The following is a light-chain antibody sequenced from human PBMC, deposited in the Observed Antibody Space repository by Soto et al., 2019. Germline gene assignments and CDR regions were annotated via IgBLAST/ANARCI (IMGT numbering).Light chain of an antibody. CDR3: ATWDDNLNGWV. CDR2: DDD. Sequence: QSVLTQPPSASGTPGQRVTISCSGTSSNIGDNSVHWYLQLPGTAPKVLIHDDDQRPSGVPDRFSGSKSGTSASLAISGLQSEDEADYYCATWDDNLNGWVFGGGTQLTVL. J-gene: IGLJ3*02. CDR1: SSNIGDNS. V-gene: IGLV1-44*01.